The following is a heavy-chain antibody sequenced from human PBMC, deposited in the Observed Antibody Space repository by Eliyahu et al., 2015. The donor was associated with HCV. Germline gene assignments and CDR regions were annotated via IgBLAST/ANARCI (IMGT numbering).Heavy chain of an antibody. CDR3: ASGGGGIAVAGTGGWFDP. CDR2: MHYSGXT. CDR1: GGSISSYS. V-gene: IGHV4-59*01. J-gene: IGHJ5*02. D-gene: IGHD6-19*01. Sequence: QVQLQESGPGLVKPSETLSLTCTVSGGSISSYSWSWIRQPPGKGLEWIGYMHYSGXTNYNPSXKSRVTISIDTSKNQFSLKLSSVTAADTAVYYCASGGGGIAVAGTGGWFDPWGQGTLVTVSS.